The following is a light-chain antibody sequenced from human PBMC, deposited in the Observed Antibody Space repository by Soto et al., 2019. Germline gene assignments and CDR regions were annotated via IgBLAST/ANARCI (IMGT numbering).Light chain of an antibody. CDR2: GAS. J-gene: IGKJ1*01. CDR1: QSVSSN. V-gene: IGKV3-15*01. Sequence: EIVMTQSPATLSVSPGERATLSCRASQSVSSNLAWYQHKPGQAPRLLIYGASTRATGIPARFSGSGSGTEFPLTTSRLQSEDFAVYYCQQYNNWPLTFGQGTKVEIK. CDR3: QQYNNWPLT.